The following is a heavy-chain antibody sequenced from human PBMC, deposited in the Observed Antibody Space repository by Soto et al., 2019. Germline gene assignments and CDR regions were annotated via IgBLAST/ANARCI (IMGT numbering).Heavy chain of an antibody. CDR2: MNPSTGNS. CDR3: ARRAETNGWNGFGADKYYFDF. J-gene: IGHJ4*02. Sequence: QVQLVQSGAEVRKPGASVKVSCEASGYTFTSYDIYWVRQATGQGLEWMGWMNPSTGNSGYAQKFQGRVTMTSDTSISTAHMELISLRSEDTAVYYCARRAETNGWNGFGADKYYFDFWGQGTLVTVSS. CDR1: GYTFTSYD. V-gene: IGHV1-8*01. D-gene: IGHD1-1*01.